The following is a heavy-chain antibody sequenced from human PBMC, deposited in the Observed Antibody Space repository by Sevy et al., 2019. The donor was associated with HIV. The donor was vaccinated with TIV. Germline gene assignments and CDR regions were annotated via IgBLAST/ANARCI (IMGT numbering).Heavy chain of an antibody. CDR3: ARGGGGYSNYGSGAWFDP. Sequence: SETLSLTCTVSGGSISSYYWSWIRQPPGKGLEWIGYIYYSGSTNYNPSLKSRVTISVDTSKNQFSLKLGSVTAADTAVYYCARGGGGYSNYGSGAWFDPWGQGTLVTVSS. J-gene: IGHJ5*02. V-gene: IGHV4-59*01. CDR2: IYYSGST. D-gene: IGHD4-4*01. CDR1: GGSISSYY.